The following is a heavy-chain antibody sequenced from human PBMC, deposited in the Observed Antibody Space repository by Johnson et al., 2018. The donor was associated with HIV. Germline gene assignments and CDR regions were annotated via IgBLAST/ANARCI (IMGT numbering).Heavy chain of an antibody. CDR1: GFTFSNAW. D-gene: IGHD2-8*02. V-gene: IGHV3-15*01. CDR3: ARDNEDIVLVGAFDI. CDR2: IKSKTDGGTT. Sequence: EVHLVESGGGLVKPGGSLRLSCAASGFTFSNAWMSWVRQAPGKGLEWVGRIKSKTDGGTTDYAAPVKGRFTISRDNSKNTLYLQMNSLRAEDTAVYYCARDNEDIVLVGAFDIWGQGTMVTVSS. J-gene: IGHJ3*02.